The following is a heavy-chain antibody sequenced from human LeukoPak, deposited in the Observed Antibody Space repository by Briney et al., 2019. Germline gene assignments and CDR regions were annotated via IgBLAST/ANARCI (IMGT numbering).Heavy chain of an antibody. Sequence: PGGSLRLSCVASGFTFSTYNTNWVRQAPGKGLEWVSHISPRGTTRYYADSVKGRFTISRDNAKNSLYLKMSSLRVEDSAVYYCASFSIRTGAYYLDVWGKGTTVAVSS. CDR2: ISPRGTTR. D-gene: IGHD2/OR15-2a*01. V-gene: IGHV3-48*04. CDR3: ASFSIRTGAYYLDV. J-gene: IGHJ6*03. CDR1: GFTFSTYN.